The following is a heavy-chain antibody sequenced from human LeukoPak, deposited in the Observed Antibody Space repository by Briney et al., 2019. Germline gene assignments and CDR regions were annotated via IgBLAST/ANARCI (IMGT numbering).Heavy chain of an antibody. Sequence: ASVKVSCKASGYTFTSYYMHWVRQAPGQGLEWMGWISAYNGNTNYAQKLQGRVTMTADISTSTAYMELRSLRSDDTAVYHCARGGSRMVTYGSLDYWGQGTLVTVSS. J-gene: IGHJ4*02. D-gene: IGHD2-21*02. V-gene: IGHV1-18*04. CDR3: ARGGSRMVTYGSLDY. CDR2: ISAYNGNT. CDR1: GYTFTSYY.